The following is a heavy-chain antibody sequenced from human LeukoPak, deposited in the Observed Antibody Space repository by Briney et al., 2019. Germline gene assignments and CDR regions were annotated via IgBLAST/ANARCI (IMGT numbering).Heavy chain of an antibody. J-gene: IGHJ4*02. CDR3: ARGGFVYYGSGSCYYY. D-gene: IGHD3-10*01. V-gene: IGHV4-34*01. Sequence: SETLSLTCAVYGGSFSGYYWSWIRQPPGKGLEWIGEINHSGSTNYNPSLKSRVTISVDTSKNQFSLKLSSVTAADTAVYYCARGGFVYYGSGSCYYYWGQGTLVTVSS. CDR1: GGSFSGYY. CDR2: INHSGST.